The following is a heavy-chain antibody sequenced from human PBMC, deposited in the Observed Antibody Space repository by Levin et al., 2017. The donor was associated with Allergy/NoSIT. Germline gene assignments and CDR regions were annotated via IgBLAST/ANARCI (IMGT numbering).Heavy chain of an antibody. D-gene: IGHD6-6*01. CDR2: ISYDGSNK. CDR1: GFTFSSYG. J-gene: IGHJ4*02. CDR3: AKDWYSSSFCDY. Sequence: SCAASGFTFSSYGMHWVRQAPGKGLEWVAVISYDGSNKYYADSVKGRFTISRDNSKNTLYLQMNSLRAEDTAVYYCAKDWYSSSFCDYWGQGTLVTVSS. V-gene: IGHV3-30*18.